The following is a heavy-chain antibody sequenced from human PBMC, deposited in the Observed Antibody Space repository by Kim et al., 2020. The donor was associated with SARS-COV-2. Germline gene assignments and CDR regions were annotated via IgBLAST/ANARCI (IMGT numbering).Heavy chain of an antibody. V-gene: IGHV4-30-2*04. Sequence: PSLKSRVTISVDTSKNQFSLKLSSVTAADTAVYYCARASHIVVVTDAFDIWGQGTMVTVSS. D-gene: IGHD2-21*02. CDR3: ARASHIVVVTDAFDI. J-gene: IGHJ3*02.